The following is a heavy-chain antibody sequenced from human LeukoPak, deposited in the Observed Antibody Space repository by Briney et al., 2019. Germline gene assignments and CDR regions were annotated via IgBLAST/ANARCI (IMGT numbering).Heavy chain of an antibody. D-gene: IGHD4-11*01. J-gene: IGHJ6*03. CDR1: GYSFTSYW. V-gene: IGHV5-51*01. CDR2: I. Sequence: GESLKISCKGSGYSFTSYWIGWVRQMPGKGLEWMGIIYSPSFQGQVTISADKSISTAYLQWSSLKASDTAMYYCARHQMTTGSPSYYMDVWGKGTTVTVSS. CDR3: ARHQMTTGSPSYYMDV.